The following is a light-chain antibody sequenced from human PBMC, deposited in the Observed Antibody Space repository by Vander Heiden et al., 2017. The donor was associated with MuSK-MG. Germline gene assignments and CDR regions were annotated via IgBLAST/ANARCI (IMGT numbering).Light chain of an antibody. Sequence: DIQMTQSPSSLSASVGDRVTITCRASQSISSYLNWCQQKPGKAPKLLIYAASSLQSGVPSRFSGSGSGTDFTLTISRLQPEDFATYYCQQSASTPWTFGQGTKVEIK. CDR2: AAS. J-gene: IGKJ1*01. CDR3: QQSASTPWT. CDR1: QSISSY. V-gene: IGKV1-39*01.